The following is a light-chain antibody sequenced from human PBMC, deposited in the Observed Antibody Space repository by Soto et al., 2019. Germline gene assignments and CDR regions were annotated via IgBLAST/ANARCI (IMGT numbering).Light chain of an antibody. Sequence: DIQMTQSPYSLSTSVGDRVTITCRTSQSVSTYLNWYQQRPGKAPKLLIYGASSLQSGVPSRFSGSGSGTEFTLSISSLQPDDFATYYCQHYNVYPWTFGQGTKVDIK. CDR3: QHYNVYPWT. V-gene: IGKV1-39*01. J-gene: IGKJ1*01. CDR1: QSVSTY. CDR2: GAS.